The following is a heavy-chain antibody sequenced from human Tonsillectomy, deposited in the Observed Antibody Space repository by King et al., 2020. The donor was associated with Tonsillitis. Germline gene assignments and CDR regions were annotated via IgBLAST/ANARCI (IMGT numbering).Heavy chain of an antibody. J-gene: IGHJ5*02. CDR2: ISVYNGNT. V-gene: IGHV1-18*01. CDR3: AREVGERGWFDP. Sequence: VQLVQSGVEVKKPGASVKVSCKASGYTFSSHGISWVRQVPGQGLEWMGWISVYNGNTNYAQKIQGRVTMTTDTSTSTAYMELRSLRSDDTAVYDCAREVGERGWFDPWGQGTLVTVSS. CDR1: GYTFSSHG. D-gene: IGHD3-16*01.